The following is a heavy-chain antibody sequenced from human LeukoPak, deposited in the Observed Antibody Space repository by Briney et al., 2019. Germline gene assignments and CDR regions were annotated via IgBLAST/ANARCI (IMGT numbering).Heavy chain of an antibody. CDR2: ISGSGGST. V-gene: IGHV3-23*01. J-gene: IGHJ4*02. Sequence: PGGSLRLSCAASGFTFSSYAMSWVRKAPGKGLEWVSGISGSGGSTYYADSVKGRFTISRDSSKNTLYLQMNSLRAEDTAVYYCAKDLLYCSSTSCYGVFDYWGQGTLVTVSS. CDR1: GFTFSSYA. D-gene: IGHD2-2*01. CDR3: AKDLLYCSSTSCYGVFDY.